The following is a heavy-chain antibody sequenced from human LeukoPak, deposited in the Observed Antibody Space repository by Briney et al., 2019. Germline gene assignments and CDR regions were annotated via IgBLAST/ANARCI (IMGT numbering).Heavy chain of an antibody. CDR3: TREAGIVGTYYCYGMHV. Sequence: GGSLRLSCTASGFTFGDYAMSWVRQAPGKGLEWVGFIRSKAYGGTTEYAASVKGRFTISRDDPKSIAYLQMNSLKTEDTAVYYCTREAGIVGTYYCYGMHVWGQGTTVTVSS. CDR2: IRSKAYGGTT. V-gene: IGHV3-49*04. D-gene: IGHD1-26*01. J-gene: IGHJ6*02. CDR1: GFTFGDYA.